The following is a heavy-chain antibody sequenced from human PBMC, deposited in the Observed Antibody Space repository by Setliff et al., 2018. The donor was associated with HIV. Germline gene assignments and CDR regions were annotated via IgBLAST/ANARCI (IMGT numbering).Heavy chain of an antibody. CDR1: GYTFTNYY. CDR3: ARDHHSGRGSNFPWYSDL. Sequence: ASVKVSCKASGYTFTNYYMHWVRQAPGQGLEWMGWINPNSGGTNYAKKFKGRVTMTTDTSTSIAYMELKSLRSEDTAVYYCARDHHSGRGSNFPWYSDLWGRGTLVTVSS. CDR2: INPNSGGT. V-gene: IGHV1-2*02. J-gene: IGHJ2*01. D-gene: IGHD1-26*01.